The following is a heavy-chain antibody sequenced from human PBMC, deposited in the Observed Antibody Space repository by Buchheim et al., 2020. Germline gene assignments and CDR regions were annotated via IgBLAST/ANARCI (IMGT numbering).Heavy chain of an antibody. CDR2: INQGGSDK. CDR3: ARGHYGMDV. V-gene: IGHV3-7*04. J-gene: IGHJ6*02. Sequence: QLVESGGGLVQPGGSLRLSCAASGFLFSDSWMSWVRQAPGKGPEWVANINQGGSDKSSLDSVKGRFTISRDNAQNSLYLQMNSLRDEDTAVYYCARGHYGMDVWGQGT. CDR1: GFLFSDSW.